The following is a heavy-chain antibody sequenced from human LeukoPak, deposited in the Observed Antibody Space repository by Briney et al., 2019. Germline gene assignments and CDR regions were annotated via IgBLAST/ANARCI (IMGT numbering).Heavy chain of an antibody. CDR1: GVTFTNYG. CDR3: ARDLGYYAGDY. Sequence: GGSLRLSCAASGVTFTNYGMHWVRQAPGKGLEWVAVVWFDGTNKYYADSVKGRFTISRDNSKNTAYLQMNSLRAEDTAVYYCARDLGYYAGDYWGQGTLVTVSS. J-gene: IGHJ4*02. V-gene: IGHV3-33*01. D-gene: IGHD3-3*01. CDR2: VWFDGTNK.